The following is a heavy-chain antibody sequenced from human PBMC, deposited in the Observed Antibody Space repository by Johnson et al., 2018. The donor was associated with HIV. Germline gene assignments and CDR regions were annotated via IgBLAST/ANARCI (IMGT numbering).Heavy chain of an antibody. J-gene: IGHJ3*02. CDR1: GFTFSSYA. CDR3: ASCEGGSSGRGAFDI. CDR2: ISYDGSNK. D-gene: IGHD1-26*01. V-gene: IGHV3-30-3*01. Sequence: QVQLVESGGGVVQPGRSLRLSCAASGFTFSSYAMHWVRQAPGKGLEWVAVISYDGSNKYYADSVKGRFTISRDNSKNTLYLQMNSLRAEDTAVYYCASCEGGSSGRGAFDILGQGTMVTVSS.